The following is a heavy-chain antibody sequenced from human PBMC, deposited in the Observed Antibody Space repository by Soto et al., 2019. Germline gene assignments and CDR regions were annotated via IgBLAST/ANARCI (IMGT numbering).Heavy chain of an antibody. J-gene: IGHJ4*02. D-gene: IGHD5-12*01. CDR1: GGSLTGYY. V-gene: IGHV4-34*01. CDR3: ARGQEGIVATH. CDR2: VKDVGST. Sequence: QVQLQQWGAGLLKPSETLSLTCTVNGGSLTGYYWSWIRQPPGKGLEWIGEVKDVGSTNYSPSLRGPVSISADTSKNHFSLRLNSVTAADTAVYFCARGQEGIVATHWDQGALVTVSS.